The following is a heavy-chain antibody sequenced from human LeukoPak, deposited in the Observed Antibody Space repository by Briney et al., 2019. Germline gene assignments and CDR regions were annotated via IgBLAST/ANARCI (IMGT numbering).Heavy chain of an antibody. J-gene: IGHJ4*02. V-gene: IGHV1-69*04. Sequence: ASVKVSCKASGGTFSSYAISWVRQAPGLGLEWMGRIIPILGIANYAQKFQGRVTITADKSTSTAYMELSSLRSEDTAVYYCAASIVLMVYANYWGQGTLVTVSS. CDR1: GGTFSSYA. D-gene: IGHD2-8*01. CDR2: IIPILGIA. CDR3: AASIVLMVYANY.